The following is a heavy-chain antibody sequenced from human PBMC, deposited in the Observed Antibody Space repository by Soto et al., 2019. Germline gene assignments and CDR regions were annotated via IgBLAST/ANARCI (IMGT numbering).Heavy chain of an antibody. CDR3: ARLRTDIAKVYFDY. Sequence: SETLSLTCAVSGGSISSGGYYWSWIRQPPGKGLEWIGKIYYSGSTNYNPSLKSRVTITADTSKNQFSLNLRSVSAADTAVYYCARLRTDIAKVYFDYWGQGTLVTVSS. D-gene: IGHD5-18*01. CDR1: GGSISSGGYY. CDR2: IYYSGST. J-gene: IGHJ4*02. V-gene: IGHV4-61*08.